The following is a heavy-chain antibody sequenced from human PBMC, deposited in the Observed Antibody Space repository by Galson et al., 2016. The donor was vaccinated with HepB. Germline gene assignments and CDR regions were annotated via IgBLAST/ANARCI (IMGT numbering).Heavy chain of an antibody. D-gene: IGHD2-15*01. CDR3: AKDPSLGVVFAATFVEY. CDR2: ISFDGSNT. J-gene: IGHJ4*02. Sequence: SLRLSCAASGFTFSSCGMHWVRQAPGKGLEWMAVISFDGSNTLYADSVKGRFTISRDNFKNTVSLQMNSLRSEDSAVYYCAKDPSLGVVFAATFVEYWGQGTLVTVSS. CDR1: GFTFSSCG. V-gene: IGHV3-30*18.